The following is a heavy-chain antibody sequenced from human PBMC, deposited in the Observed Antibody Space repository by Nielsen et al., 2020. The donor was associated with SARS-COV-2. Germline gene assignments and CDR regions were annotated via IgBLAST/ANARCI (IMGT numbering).Heavy chain of an antibody. CDR2: ISGSGGST. CDR1: GFTVSSNY. D-gene: IGHD3-10*01. V-gene: IGHV3-23*01. CDR3: AKGGFTLGYYGMDV. J-gene: IGHJ6*02. Sequence: GGSLRLSCAASGFTVSSNYMSWVRQAPGKGLEWVSAISGSGGSTYYADSVKGRFTISRDNSKNTLYLQMNSLRAEDTAVYYCAKGGFTLGYYGMDVWGQGTTVTVSS.